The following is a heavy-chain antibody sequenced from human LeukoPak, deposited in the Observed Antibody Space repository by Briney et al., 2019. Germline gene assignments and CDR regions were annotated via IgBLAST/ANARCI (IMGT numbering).Heavy chain of an antibody. V-gene: IGHV3-23*01. CDR2: ISESGGRT. CDR1: GFTFSSYA. Sequence: GGSLRLPCAASGFTFSSYAMSWVRQAPGKGLEWVSAISESGGRTYYADSVKGRFTISRDKSKNTLYLQMNSLRAEDTAVYYCAKDLAGTTSFDYWGQGTLVTVSS. D-gene: IGHD1/OR15-1a*01. J-gene: IGHJ4*02. CDR3: AKDLAGTTSFDY.